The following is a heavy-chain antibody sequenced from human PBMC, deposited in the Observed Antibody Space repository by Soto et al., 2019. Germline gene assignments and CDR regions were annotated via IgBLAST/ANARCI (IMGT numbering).Heavy chain of an antibody. V-gene: IGHV3-53*05. Sequence: GGSWSLSWAASGFTVSSNYRSWVRQAPGKGLEWVSVIYSGGSTYYADSVKGRFTISRDNAKNSLYLQMNSLRAGDTALYYCAKEGGVLEWHGYGMDVWGQGTTVTVSS. CDR3: AKEGGVLEWHGYGMDV. CDR2: IYSGGST. J-gene: IGHJ6*02. D-gene: IGHD3-3*01. CDR1: GFTVSSNY.